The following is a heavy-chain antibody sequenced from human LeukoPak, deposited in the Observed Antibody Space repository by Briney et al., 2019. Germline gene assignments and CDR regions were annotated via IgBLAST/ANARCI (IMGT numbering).Heavy chain of an antibody. D-gene: IGHD6-19*01. J-gene: IGHJ4*02. CDR1: GGSISSSDYY. CDR2: IYYTGIT. CDR3: ASARGWYSFXY. Sequence: SETLSLTCTVSGGSISSSDYYWGWIRQPPGKGLEWIGSIYYTGITYYNPSLKSRLTISVDTSKNQFSLKLSSVTAADTAVYYCASARGWYSFXYWGQGTLVTVSS. V-gene: IGHV4-39*01.